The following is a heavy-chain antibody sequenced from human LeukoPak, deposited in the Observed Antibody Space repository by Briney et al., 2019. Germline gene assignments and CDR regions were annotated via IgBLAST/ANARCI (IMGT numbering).Heavy chain of an antibody. J-gene: IGHJ4*02. D-gene: IGHD5-24*01. CDR2: VYYSGST. CDR1: GVSISSYY. V-gene: IGHV4-59*01. Sequence: SETLSLTCTVSGVSISSYYWNWIRQPPGKGLEWIGYVYYSGSTNYNPSLKSRVTISIDTSKKQFSLKLSSVTAADTAVYYCARDRRDGYNRFDFWGQGTLVTVSS. CDR3: ARDRRDGYNRFDF.